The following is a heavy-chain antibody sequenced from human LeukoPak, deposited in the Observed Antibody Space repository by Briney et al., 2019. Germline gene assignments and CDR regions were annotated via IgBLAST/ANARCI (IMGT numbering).Heavy chain of an antibody. J-gene: IGHJ4*02. D-gene: IGHD3-16*02. CDR1: GFSFSSYA. Sequence: GGSLRLSCAASGFSFSSYAMSWVRQATGKGLEWVSVISGSGDNTYYTDSVKGRFTITRDNSKNTLYLQMNSLRAEDTAVYYCANILQTSYDYWGQGTLVTVSS. V-gene: IGHV3-23*01. CDR2: ISGSGDNT. CDR3: ANILQTSYDY.